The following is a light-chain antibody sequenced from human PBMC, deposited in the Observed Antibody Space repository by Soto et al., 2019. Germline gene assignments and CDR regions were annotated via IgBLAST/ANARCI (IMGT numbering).Light chain of an antibody. J-gene: IGKJ4*01. CDR3: QKYNSAPSLT. Sequence: DIQMTQSPSSLSASVGDRVTITCRASQGISNYLAWYQQKPGKVPKLLIYAASTLQSGVPSRFSGSGSGTDFSLTISSLQPEDVATYYCQKYNSAPSLTFGGGTKVEIK. CDR2: AAS. V-gene: IGKV1-27*01. CDR1: QGISNY.